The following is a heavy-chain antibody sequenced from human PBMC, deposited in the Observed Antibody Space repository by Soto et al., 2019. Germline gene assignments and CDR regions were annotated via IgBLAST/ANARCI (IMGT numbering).Heavy chain of an antibody. Sequence: QIQLLQSGAEVKKPGASVKVTCKASGYTFRNFGISWVRQAPGQGLEWMGWISAYNANANYAQKFQGRLTMTADTSTSTAYMELRSLRSDDTAVYYCARENGSFDYWGKGTLVTVSS. J-gene: IGHJ4*02. V-gene: IGHV1-18*01. D-gene: IGHD2-8*01. CDR1: GYTFRNFG. CDR3: ARENGSFDY. CDR2: ISAYNANA.